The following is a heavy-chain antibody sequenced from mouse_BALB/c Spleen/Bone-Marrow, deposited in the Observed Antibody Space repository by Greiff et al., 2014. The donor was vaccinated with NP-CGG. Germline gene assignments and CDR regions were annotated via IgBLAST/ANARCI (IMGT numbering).Heavy chain of an antibody. J-gene: IGHJ3*01. CDR1: GYSFTGYT. CDR3: ARDYYGSSYGFAY. V-gene: IGHV1-18*01. D-gene: IGHD1-1*01. CDR2: INPYNGGT. Sequence: EVQLQQSGPELVKPGASMKISCKASGYSFTGYTMNWGKQSHGKSLEWIGLINPYNGGTSYNQKFKGKATLTVDKSSSTAYMELLSLTSEDSAVYYCARDYYGSSYGFAYWGQGTLVTVSA.